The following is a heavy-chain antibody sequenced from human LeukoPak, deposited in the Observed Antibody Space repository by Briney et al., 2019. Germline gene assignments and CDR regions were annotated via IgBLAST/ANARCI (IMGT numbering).Heavy chain of an antibody. D-gene: IGHD4-17*01. Sequence: GGSLRLSCAASGFTFRTYGMHWVRQAPGKGLEWVAVISYDGSNKYYADSVKGRFTISRDNSKNTLYLQMNSLRAEDTAVYYCAKDKARGYGDYIFDYWGQGTLVTVSS. J-gene: IGHJ4*02. CDR3: AKDKARGYGDYIFDY. V-gene: IGHV3-30*18. CDR1: GFTFRTYG. CDR2: ISYDGSNK.